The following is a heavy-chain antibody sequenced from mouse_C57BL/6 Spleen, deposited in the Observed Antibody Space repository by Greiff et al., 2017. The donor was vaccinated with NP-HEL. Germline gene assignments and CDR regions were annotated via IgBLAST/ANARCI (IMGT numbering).Heavy chain of an antibody. V-gene: IGHV2-2*01. CDR2: IWSGGST. J-gene: IGHJ3*01. CDR3: ARLYYSNYEGFAY. D-gene: IGHD2-5*01. CDR1: GFSLTSYG. Sequence: VQGVESGPGLVQPSQSLSITCTVSGFSLTSYGVHWVRQSPGKGLEWLGVIWSGGSTDYNAAFISRLSISKDNSKSQVFFNMNSLQADDTAIYYCARLYYSNYEGFAYWGQGTLVTVSA.